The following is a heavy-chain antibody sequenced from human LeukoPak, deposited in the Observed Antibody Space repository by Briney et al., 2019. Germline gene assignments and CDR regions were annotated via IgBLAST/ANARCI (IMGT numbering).Heavy chain of an antibody. CDR1: GFTFSSYA. V-gene: IGHV3-30*04. CDR2: ISYDGSNK. D-gene: IGHD3-10*01. J-gene: IGHJ4*02. CDR3: AREITMVRGVIGY. Sequence: GRSLRLSCAASGFTFSSYAVHWVRQAPGKGLEWVAVISYDGSNKYYADSVKGRFTISRDNSKNTLYLQMNSLRAEDTAVYYCAREITMVRGVIGYWGQGTLVTVSS.